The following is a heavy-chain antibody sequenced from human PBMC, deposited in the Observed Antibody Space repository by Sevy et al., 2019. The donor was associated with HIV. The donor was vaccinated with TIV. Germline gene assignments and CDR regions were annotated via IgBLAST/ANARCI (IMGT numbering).Heavy chain of an antibody. D-gene: IGHD2-21*01. Sequence: GGSLRLSCVASGFTFSNYDMHWVRQTTGKGLEWVSGIGAAGDPYYPGSVKGRFTISRENAKNSLYLQMNSLRAGDTAVYDCARGWGGNAFDVWGQGTMVTVSS. CDR2: IGAAGDP. J-gene: IGHJ3*01. CDR3: ARGWGGNAFDV. CDR1: GFTFSNYD. V-gene: IGHV3-13*05.